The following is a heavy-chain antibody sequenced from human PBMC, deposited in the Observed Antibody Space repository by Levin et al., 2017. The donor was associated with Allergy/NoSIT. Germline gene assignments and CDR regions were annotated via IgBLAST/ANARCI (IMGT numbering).Heavy chain of an antibody. D-gene: IGHD3-16*01. V-gene: IGHV3-30*04. CDR2: ISYDGTNK. CDR1: GFTFSTYA. CDR3: ARERVQWGMSTLGGAWL. J-gene: IGHJ4*02. Sequence: GGSLRLSCAASGFTFSTYAMHWVRQAPGKGLEWVAVISYDGTNKYYADSVKGRFTISRDNSKNTLYLQMNSLRAADTAVYYCARERVQWGMSTLGGAWLWGQGTLVTVSS.